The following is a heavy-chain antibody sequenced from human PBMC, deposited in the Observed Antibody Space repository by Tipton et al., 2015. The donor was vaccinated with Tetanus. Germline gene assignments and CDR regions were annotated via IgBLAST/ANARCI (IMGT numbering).Heavy chain of an antibody. V-gene: IGHV3-11*01. J-gene: IGHJ4*02. CDR3: ARDPDVLRYFDWRGDY. Sequence: GSLRLSCAASGFTFSDYYMSWIRQAPGKGLEWVSYISSSGSTIYYADSVKGRFTISRDNAKNSLYLQMNSLRAEDTAVYYCARDPDVLRYFDWRGDYWGQGTLVTVSS. D-gene: IGHD3-9*01. CDR2: ISSSGSTI. CDR1: GFTFSDYY.